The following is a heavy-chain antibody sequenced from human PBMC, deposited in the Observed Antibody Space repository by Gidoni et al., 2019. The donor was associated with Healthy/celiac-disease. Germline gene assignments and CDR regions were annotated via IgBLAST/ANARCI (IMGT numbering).Heavy chain of an antibody. D-gene: IGHD1-26*01. Sequence: EVQLVESGGGLVKPGRSLRLSCTASGFTFGDYAMSWFRQAPGKGLEWVVFIRSKAYGGTTEYAASVKGRFTISRDDSKSIAYLQMNSLKTEDTAVYYCTRDQTSGSYSRDAFDIWGQGTMVTVSS. CDR1: GFTFGDYA. CDR2: IRSKAYGGTT. J-gene: IGHJ3*02. CDR3: TRDQTSGSYSRDAFDI. V-gene: IGHV3-49*05.